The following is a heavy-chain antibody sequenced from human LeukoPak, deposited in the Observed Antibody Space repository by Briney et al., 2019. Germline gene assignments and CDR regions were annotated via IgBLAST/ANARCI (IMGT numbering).Heavy chain of an antibody. CDR2: MYYTGST. CDR1: GDSISSYY. J-gene: IGHJ4*02. D-gene: IGHD6-19*01. CDR3: ASRPIPVDIFDS. V-gene: IGHV4-59*08. Sequence: ETLSLTCTVSGDSISSYYWSWIQQPPGKGLEWIGYMYYTGSTTYNPSLKSRVIMSVDTSKNQLSLKLSSVTAADTAVCYCASRPIPVDIFDSWGQGTLVTVSS.